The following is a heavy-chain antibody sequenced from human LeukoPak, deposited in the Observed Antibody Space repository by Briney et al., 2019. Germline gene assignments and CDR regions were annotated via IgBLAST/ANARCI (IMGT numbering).Heavy chain of an antibody. CDR2: ISGGGGST. CDR1: GFTFSSYA. V-gene: IGHV3-23*01. CDR3: AKDWQGFGY. J-gene: IGHJ4*02. D-gene: IGHD3-10*01. Sequence: GGSLRLSCAASGFTFSSYAMIWVRQAPGKGLEWVAYISGGGGSTYYADSVKGRFTISRDNSKNTLYLQINSLGAEDTTVYYCAKDWQGFGYWGQGTLVTVSS.